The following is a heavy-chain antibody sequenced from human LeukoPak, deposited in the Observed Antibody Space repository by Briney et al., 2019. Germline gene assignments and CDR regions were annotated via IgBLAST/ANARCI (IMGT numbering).Heavy chain of an antibody. J-gene: IGHJ4*02. V-gene: IGHV3-33*08. Sequence: GGSLRLSCAASGFTFSSYAMHWVRQAPGKGLEWVAVIWYDGSNKYYADSVKGRFTISRDNSKNTLYLQMNSLRAEDTAVYYCASSRNYYGSGSRYYFDYWGQGTLVTVSS. D-gene: IGHD3-10*01. CDR2: IWYDGSNK. CDR1: GFTFSSYA. CDR3: ASSRNYYGSGSRYYFDY.